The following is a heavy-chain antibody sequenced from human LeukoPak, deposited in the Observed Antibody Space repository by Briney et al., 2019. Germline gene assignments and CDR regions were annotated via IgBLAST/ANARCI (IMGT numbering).Heavy chain of an antibody. CDR1: GFTFSSYW. V-gene: IGHV3-74*01. J-gene: IGHJ3*01. D-gene: IGHD3-16*01. CDR3: ARDFLHLGG. CDR2: IKTDGSNT. Sequence: GGSLRLSCAASGFTFSSYWMHWVRQAPGKGLVWVSRIKTDGSNTNYADSVKGRFTISRDNAKNTLYLQMSSLRADDTAVYYCARDFLHLGGWGQGTMVTVSS.